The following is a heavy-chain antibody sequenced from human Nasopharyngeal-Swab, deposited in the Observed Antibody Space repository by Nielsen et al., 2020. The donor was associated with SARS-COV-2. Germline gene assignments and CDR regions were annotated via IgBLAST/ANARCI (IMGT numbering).Heavy chain of an antibody. J-gene: IGHJ4*02. CDR3: ARGSYYYDSSGYYDY. Sequence: GESMTISCAASGFTFSSYSMNWVRQAPGKGLEWVSSISSSSSYIYYTDSVKGRFTISRDTAKNSLYLQMNSLRAEDTAVYYCARGSYYYDSSGYYDYWGQGTLVTVSS. CDR1: GFTFSSYS. D-gene: IGHD3-22*01. CDR2: ISSSSSYI. V-gene: IGHV3-21*01.